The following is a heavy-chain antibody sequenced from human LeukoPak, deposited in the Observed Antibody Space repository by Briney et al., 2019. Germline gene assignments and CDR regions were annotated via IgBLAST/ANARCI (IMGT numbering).Heavy chain of an antibody. J-gene: IGHJ4*02. D-gene: IGHD1-7*01. CDR1: GGSFSGYY. V-gene: IGHV4-34*01. CDR3: ARGYGTTIPFDY. CDR2: INHSGST. Sequence: SETLSLTCAVYGGSFSGYYWSWIRQPPGKGLEWIGEINHSGSTNYNPSLKSRVTISVDTSKNQFSLKLSSVTAADTAVYYCARGYGTTIPFDYWGQGTLVTVSS.